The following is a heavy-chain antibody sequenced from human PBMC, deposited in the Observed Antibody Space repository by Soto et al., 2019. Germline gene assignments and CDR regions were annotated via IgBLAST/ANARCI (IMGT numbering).Heavy chain of an antibody. V-gene: IGHV1-2*02. CDR2: INPNSGGT. Sequence: GASVKVSCKASGYTFTGYYMPWVRQAPGQGLEWMGWINPNSGGTNYAQKFQGRVTMTRDTSISTAYMELSRLRSDDTAVYYCATRDSSSYNYYYGMDVWGQGTTVTVSS. D-gene: IGHD6-6*01. CDR1: GYTFTGYY. CDR3: ATRDSSSYNYYYGMDV. J-gene: IGHJ6*02.